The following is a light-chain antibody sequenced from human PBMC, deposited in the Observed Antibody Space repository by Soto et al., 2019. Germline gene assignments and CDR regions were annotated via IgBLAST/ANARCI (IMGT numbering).Light chain of an antibody. J-gene: IGLJ3*02. CDR1: SSDVGGYNY. CDR2: DVS. CDR3: CSYAGSYTWV. V-gene: IGLV2-11*01. Sequence: QSALTQPRSVSGSPGQSVTISCTGTSSDVGGYNYVSWYQQYPSKAPKLMTYDVSKRPSGIPDRFSGSKSGNTASLTISGLQAEDEADYYCCSYAGSYTWVFGGGTKLTVL.